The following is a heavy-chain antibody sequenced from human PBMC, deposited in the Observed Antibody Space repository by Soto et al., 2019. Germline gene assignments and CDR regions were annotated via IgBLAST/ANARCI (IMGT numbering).Heavy chain of an antibody. CDR2: INHSGST. CDR3: ARGSITMVRGWNYYYYYYMDV. V-gene: IGHV4-34*01. J-gene: IGHJ6*03. Sequence: SETLSLTCAVYGGSFSGYYWSWIRQPPGKGLEWIGEINHSGSTNYNPSLKSRVTISVDTSKNQFSLKPSSVTAADTAVYYCARGSITMVRGWNYYYYYYMDVWGKGTTVTVS. CDR1: GGSFSGYY. D-gene: IGHD3-10*01.